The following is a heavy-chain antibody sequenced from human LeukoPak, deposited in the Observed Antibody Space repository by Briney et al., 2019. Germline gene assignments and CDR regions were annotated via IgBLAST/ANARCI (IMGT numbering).Heavy chain of an antibody. CDR1: GDSLSSRTYY. V-gene: IGHV4-39*07. J-gene: IGHJ4*02. Sequence: SETLSLTCSVSGDSLSSRTYYWGWIRQSPGKGLEWIGSFYNGGSTFYNPSLKSRVTISLDTSKNPFSLKLNSVTAADTAVYYCARGWKYRNGYTVTELGSGYFDYWGQGTLVTVSS. CDR2: FYNGGST. CDR3: ARGWKYRNGYTVTELGSGYFDY. D-gene: IGHD5-18*01.